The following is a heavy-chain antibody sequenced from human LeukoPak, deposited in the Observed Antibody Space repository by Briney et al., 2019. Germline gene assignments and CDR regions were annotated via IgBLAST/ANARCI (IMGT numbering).Heavy chain of an antibody. CDR1: GFTFSSYA. CDR3: AKANNRGSLGDY. Sequence: GGSLRLCWAASGFTFSSYAMSWVRQAPGKGLEGVSAISGSGGGTYYADSVKGRFTISRDNSKNTLYLQMNTLRAEDTAVYYCAKANNRGSLGDYWGQGTLVTVSS. J-gene: IGHJ4*02. V-gene: IGHV3-23*01. D-gene: IGHD3-10*01. CDR2: ISGSGGGT.